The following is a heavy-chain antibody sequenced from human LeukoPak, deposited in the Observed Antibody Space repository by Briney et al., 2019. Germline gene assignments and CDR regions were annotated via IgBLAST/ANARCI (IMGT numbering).Heavy chain of an antibody. D-gene: IGHD3-16*01. CDR1: GFTFTNFN. CDR2: IRFDGNNN. CDR3: AKDHTMASSWGFDC. J-gene: IGHJ4*02. Sequence: GGSLRLSCVASGFTFTNFNMHWVRQAPGKGLEWVAFIRFDGNNNFYADSVKGRFTISRDNSKSSLYLQVSSLRAEDTAVYYCAKDHTMASSWGFDCWGQGTLVTVSS. V-gene: IGHV3-30*02.